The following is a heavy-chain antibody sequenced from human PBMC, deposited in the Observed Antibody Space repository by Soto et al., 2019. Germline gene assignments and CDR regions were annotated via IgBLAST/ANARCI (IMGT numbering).Heavy chain of an antibody. CDR2: IYPGDSET. D-gene: IGHD6-13*01. CDR3: ARSPRSSPYFDD. CDR1: GYTFANFW. Sequence: XESLKISCQCSGYTFANFWIAWVRQLPGKGLEYMGIIYPGDSETRYSPSFHGKVTISADRSIGTAYLQWSSLEASDSAFYFCARSPRSSPYFDDWGQGALVTVSS. J-gene: IGHJ4*02. V-gene: IGHV5-51*01.